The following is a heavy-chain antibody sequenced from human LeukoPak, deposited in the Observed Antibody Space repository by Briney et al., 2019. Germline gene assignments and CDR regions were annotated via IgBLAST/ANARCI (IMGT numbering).Heavy chain of an antibody. D-gene: IGHD3-22*01. CDR1: GFSFSSYG. CDR3: AKGLGSGYQFDY. Sequence: GGSLRLSCAASGFSFSSYGMHWVRQAPGKGLEWVASIRYDGGNKFYADSVKGRFTISRDNSKNTLYLQMNSLRVEDTAVYYCAKGLGSGYQFDYWGQGTLATVSS. V-gene: IGHV3-30*02. CDR2: IRYDGGNK. J-gene: IGHJ4*02.